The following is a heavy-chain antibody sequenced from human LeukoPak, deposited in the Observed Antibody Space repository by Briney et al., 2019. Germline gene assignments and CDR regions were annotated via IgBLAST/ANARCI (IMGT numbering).Heavy chain of an antibody. D-gene: IGHD1-7*01. J-gene: IGHJ5*02. V-gene: IGHV1-2*02. CDR2: INPNSGGT. Sequence: ASVKVSCKASGYTFTGYYMHWVRQAPGQELEWMGWINPNSGGTNYAQKFQGRVTMTRDTSISTAYMELSRLRSDDTAVYYCARGKNNWNYMRLNWFDPWGQGTLVTVSS. CDR3: ARGKNNWNYMRLNWFDP. CDR1: GYTFTGYY.